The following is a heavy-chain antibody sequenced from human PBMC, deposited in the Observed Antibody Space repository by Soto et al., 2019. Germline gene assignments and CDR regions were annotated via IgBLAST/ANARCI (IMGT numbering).Heavy chain of an antibody. Sequence: EVQLVESGGGLVQPGGSLRLSCAASGFTVSSYRMSWVRQAPGKGLEWVSVIYSAGSADFADSVKGRFTISRDNSKHTLYLQVSSLRAEDTAVYYCARVHSGSYHYFDYWGQGTLVTVSS. CDR2: IYSAGSA. J-gene: IGHJ4*02. CDR1: GFTVSSYR. V-gene: IGHV3-66*01. CDR3: ARVHSGSYHYFDY. D-gene: IGHD6-13*01.